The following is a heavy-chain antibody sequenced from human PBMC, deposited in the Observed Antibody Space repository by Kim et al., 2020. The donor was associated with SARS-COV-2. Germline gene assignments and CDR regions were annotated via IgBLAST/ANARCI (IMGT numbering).Heavy chain of an antibody. Sequence: KSAPKVQGGVTITADNSTSTACMELSSLRSEDTAVYYCARDSSGHNWFDPWGQGTLVTVSS. CDR3: ARDSSGHNWFDP. D-gene: IGHD6-19*01. J-gene: IGHJ5*02. V-gene: IGHV1-69*04.